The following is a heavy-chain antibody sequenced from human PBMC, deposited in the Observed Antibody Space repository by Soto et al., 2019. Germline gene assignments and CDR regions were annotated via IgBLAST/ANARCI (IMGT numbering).Heavy chain of an antibody. D-gene: IGHD4-4*01. CDR1: GFTFSSYG. J-gene: IGHJ6*04. CDR2: IWYDGSNK. CDR3: ARDRARLYSNCHYYCGMDV. Sequence: PGGSLRLSCAASGFTFSSYGMHWVRQAPGKGLEWVAVIWYDGSNKYYADSVKGRFTISRDNSKNTLYLQMNSLRAEDTAVYYCARDRARLYSNCHYYCGMDVWGKGTTVTVSS. V-gene: IGHV3-33*01.